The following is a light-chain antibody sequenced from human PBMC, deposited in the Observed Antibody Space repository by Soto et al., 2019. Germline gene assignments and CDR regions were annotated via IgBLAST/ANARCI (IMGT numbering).Light chain of an antibody. CDR2: AAS. V-gene: IGKV1-9*01. CDR3: QQLNSYPIT. J-gene: IGKJ5*01. Sequence: IQLTQSPSSLSASVGDSVTITCRASQGISSFLAWYQQKPGKAPKILIYAASTLQSGVPSRFSGSGSGTDCTLTISSLQPEDFATYFCQQLNSYPITFGQGTRLEIK. CDR1: QGISSF.